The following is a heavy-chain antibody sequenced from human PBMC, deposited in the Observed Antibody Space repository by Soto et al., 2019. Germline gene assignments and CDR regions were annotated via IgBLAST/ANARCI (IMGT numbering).Heavy chain of an antibody. CDR3: ARDAAAIHYYYYYGMDV. V-gene: IGHV3-7*05. CDR1: GFTFSSYW. D-gene: IGHD2-2*02. J-gene: IGHJ6*02. Sequence: EVQLVESGGGLVQPGGSLRLSCAASGFTFSSYWMSWVRQAPGKGLEWVANIKQDGSEKYYVDSVKGRFTISRDNAKNALYLQMNSLRADDTAGYYCARDAAAIHYYYYYGMDVWGRGTTVTVSS. CDR2: IKQDGSEK.